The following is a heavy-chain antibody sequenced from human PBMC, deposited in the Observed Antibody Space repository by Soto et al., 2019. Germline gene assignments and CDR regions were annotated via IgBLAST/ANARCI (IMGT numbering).Heavy chain of an antibody. J-gene: IGHJ5*02. CDR2: IWYDGSHK. D-gene: IGHD3-16*01. Sequence: QVQLVESGGGVVERGGALRLSCAASGFTFRNHGMHWVRQAPGKGLEWLTVIWYDGSHKYYADSVKGRFTTSRDNSENPLSLEKDGLGAVGAAVYYCVKSSDGGGRGGGDLWGQGTLVTVSS. V-gene: IGHV3-33*06. CDR1: GFTFRNHG. CDR3: VKSSDGGGRGGGDL.